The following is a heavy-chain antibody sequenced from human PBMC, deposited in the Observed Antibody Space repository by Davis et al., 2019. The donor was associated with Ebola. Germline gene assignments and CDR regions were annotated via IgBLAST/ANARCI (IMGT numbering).Heavy chain of an antibody. J-gene: IGHJ4*02. CDR1: GFTFSSYA. CDR2: ISSSSSTI. CDR3: ARDSLHSSGYFGY. D-gene: IGHD6-19*01. Sequence: GESLKISCAASGFTFSSYAMHWVRQAPGKGLEWVSYISSSSSTIYYADSVKGRFTISRDNAKNSLYLQMNSLRDEDTAVYYCARDSLHSSGYFGYWGQGTLVTVSS. V-gene: IGHV3-48*02.